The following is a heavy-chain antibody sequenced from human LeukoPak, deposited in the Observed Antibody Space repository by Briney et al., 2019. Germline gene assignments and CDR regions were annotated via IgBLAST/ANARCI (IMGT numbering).Heavy chain of an antibody. CDR2: ISHDGSNK. CDR1: GFTFSSYG. J-gene: IGHJ6*04. Sequence: QAGGSLRLSCAASGFTFSSYGMHWVRQAPGKGLEWVAVISHDGSNKYYADSVKGRFTISRDNSKNTLYLQMNSLRAEDTAVYYCAKGNGFGDDYGMDVWGKGTTVTVSS. CDR3: AKGNGFGDDYGMDV. V-gene: IGHV3-30*18. D-gene: IGHD3-10*01.